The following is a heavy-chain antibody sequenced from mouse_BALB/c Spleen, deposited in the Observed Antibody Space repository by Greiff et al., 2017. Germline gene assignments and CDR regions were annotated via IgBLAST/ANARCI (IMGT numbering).Heavy chain of an antibody. D-gene: IGHD1-1*02. CDR1: GFSLTDYG. Sequence: VQVVESGPGLVAPSQSLSITCTVSGFSLTDYGVSWIRQPPGKGLEWLGVIWGGGSTYYNSALKSRLSISKDNSKSQVFLKMNSLQTDDTAMYYCAKHPVLWSYYYAMDYWGQGTSVTVSS. CDR2: IWGGGST. J-gene: IGHJ4*01. CDR3: AKHPVLWSYYYAMDY. V-gene: IGHV2-6-5*01.